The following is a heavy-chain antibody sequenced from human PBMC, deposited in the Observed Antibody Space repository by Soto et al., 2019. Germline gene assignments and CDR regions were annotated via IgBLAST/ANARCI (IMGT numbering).Heavy chain of an antibody. Sequence: PGGSLRLSCAAPGFTFSRYWMSWVRQAPGKGLEWVANIKQDGSEKYYVDSVKGRFTISRDNAKNSLYLQMDSLRDEDTAVYYCAREVRFLEWLFDYWGQGT. CDR2: IKQDGSEK. CDR3: AREVRFLEWLFDY. D-gene: IGHD3-3*01. J-gene: IGHJ4*02. V-gene: IGHV3-7*01. CDR1: GFTFSRYW.